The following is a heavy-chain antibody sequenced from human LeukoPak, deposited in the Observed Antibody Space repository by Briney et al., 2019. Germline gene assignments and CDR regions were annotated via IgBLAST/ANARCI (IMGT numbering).Heavy chain of an antibody. CDR3: AKANDIVVVVAPFDY. J-gene: IGHJ4*02. CDR1: GFTFSSYA. V-gene: IGHV3-23*01. Sequence: PGGSLRLSCAASGFTFSSYAMSWVRQAPGKGLEWVSAISGSGGSTYYADPVKGRFTISRDNSKNTLYLQMNSLRAEDTAVYYCAKANDIVVVVAPFDYWGQGTLVTVSS. CDR2: ISGSGGST. D-gene: IGHD2-15*01.